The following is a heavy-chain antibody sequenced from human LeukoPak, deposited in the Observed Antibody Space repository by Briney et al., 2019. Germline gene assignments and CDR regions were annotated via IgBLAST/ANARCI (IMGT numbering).Heavy chain of an antibody. CDR3: ARDVPCSSGWSYYYYYGMDV. CDR1: GYTFTSYY. CDR2: INPSGGST. V-gene: IGHV1-46*01. J-gene: IGHJ6*02. D-gene: IGHD6-19*01. Sequence: ASVKVSCKASGYTFTSYYMHWVRQAPGQGLEWMGIINPSGGSTSYAQKFQGRVTMTRDTSTSTVYMELSSLRSEDTAVYYCARDVPCSSGWSYYYYYGMDVWGQGTTVTVSS.